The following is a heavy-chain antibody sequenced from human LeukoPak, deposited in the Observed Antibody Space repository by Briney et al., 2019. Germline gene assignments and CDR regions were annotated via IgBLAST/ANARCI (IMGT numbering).Heavy chain of an antibody. J-gene: IGHJ5*02. CDR3: ARVVVGATNWFDP. CDR1: GYSFTSYG. D-gene: IGHD2-15*01. Sequence: ASVKVSCTASGYSFTSYGLTWVRQAPGQGLEWMGWISGYNGDTNYAQKLQGRVTMTTDTSTSTAYMELRSLRSDDTAVYYCARVVVGATNWFDPWGQGTLVTVSS. V-gene: IGHV1-18*01. CDR2: ISGYNGDT.